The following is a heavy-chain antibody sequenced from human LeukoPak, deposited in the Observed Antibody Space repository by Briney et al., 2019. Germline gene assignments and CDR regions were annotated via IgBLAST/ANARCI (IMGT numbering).Heavy chain of an antibody. CDR3: AKDGASGYSSSWFDIN. D-gene: IGHD6-13*01. J-gene: IGHJ4*02. CDR2: ISGSGGST. V-gene: IGHV3-23*01. Sequence: GGSLRLSCAASGFTFSSYAMSWVRQAPGKGLEWVSAISGSGGSTYYADSVKGRFTISRDNSKNTLYLQMNSLRAEDTAVYYCAKDGASGYSSSWFDINWGQGTLSPSPQ. CDR1: GFTFSSYA.